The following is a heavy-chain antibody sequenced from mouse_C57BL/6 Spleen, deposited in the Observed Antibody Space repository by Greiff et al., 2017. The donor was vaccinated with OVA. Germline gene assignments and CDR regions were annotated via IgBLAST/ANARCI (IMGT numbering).Heavy chain of an antibody. CDR2: IDPSDSYT. D-gene: IGHD3-3*01. J-gene: IGHJ2*01. V-gene: IGHV1-50*01. CDR3: AREGPRRDYFDY. Sequence: QVQLKQPGAELVKPGASVKLSCKASGYTFTSYWMQWVKQRPGQGLEWIGEIDPSDSYTTYNQKFKGKATLTVDTSSSTAYMQLSSLTSEDSAVYYCAREGPRRDYFDYWGQGTTLTVSS. CDR1: GYTFTSYW.